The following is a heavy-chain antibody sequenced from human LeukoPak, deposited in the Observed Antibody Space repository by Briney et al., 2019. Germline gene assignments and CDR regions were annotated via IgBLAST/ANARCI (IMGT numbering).Heavy chain of an antibody. Sequence: GGSLRLSCAASGFTFSSYAMSWVRQAPGKGLEWVSAISGSGGSTYYADSVKGRFTISRDNSKNTLYLQMNSLRAEDTAVYYCATSRLLWFGELLSEGVDYWGQGTLVTVSS. V-gene: IGHV3-23*01. D-gene: IGHD3-10*01. CDR1: GFTFSSYA. J-gene: IGHJ4*02. CDR3: ATSRLLWFGELLSEGVDY. CDR2: ISGSGGST.